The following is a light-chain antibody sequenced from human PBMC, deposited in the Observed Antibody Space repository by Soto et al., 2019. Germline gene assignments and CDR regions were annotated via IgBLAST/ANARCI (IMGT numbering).Light chain of an antibody. CDR1: QSVSSY. CDR3: QQYGSSPDT. CDR2: DAS. Sequence: EIVLTQSPATLSLSPGERATLSCGASQSVSSYLAWYQQKPGLAPRLLIYDASSRATGIPDRFSGSGSGTDFTLTIIGLEPEDFAVYYCQQYGSSPDTFGQGTKLEIK. V-gene: IGKV3D-20*01. J-gene: IGKJ2*01.